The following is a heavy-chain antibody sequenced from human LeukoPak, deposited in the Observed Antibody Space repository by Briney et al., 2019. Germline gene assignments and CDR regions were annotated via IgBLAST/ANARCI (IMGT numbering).Heavy chain of an antibody. J-gene: IGHJ4*02. D-gene: IGHD1-7*01. CDR3: ARDRTMELPFDY. CDR2: MNPNSGNT. CDR1: GYTFTSYD. V-gene: IGHV1-8*03. Sequence: ASVKVSCKASGYTFTSYDINWVRQATGQGLEWMGWMNPNSGNTGYAQKFQGSVTITRNTSISTAYMELSSLRSDDTAVYYCARDRTMELPFDYWGQGTLVTVSS.